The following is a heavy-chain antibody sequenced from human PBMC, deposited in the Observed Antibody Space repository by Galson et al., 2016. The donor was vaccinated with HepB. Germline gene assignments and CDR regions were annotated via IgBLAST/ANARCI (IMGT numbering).Heavy chain of an antibody. CDR2: ITPSSGST. V-gene: IGHV1-46*01. CDR1: GDTFARYQ. J-gene: IGHJ6*02. CDR3: ARDDPYYGMDV. Sequence: SVKVSCKASGDTFARYQMHWVRQAPGQGLEWMGIITPSSGSTSYAQKFQGRVTFTRDTSTSTVYMELFSLKSEDTAVYHCARDDPYYGMDVWGQGTRSPSP.